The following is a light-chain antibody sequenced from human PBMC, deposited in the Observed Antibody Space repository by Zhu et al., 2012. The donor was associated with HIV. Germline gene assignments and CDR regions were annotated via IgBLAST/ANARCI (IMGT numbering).Light chain of an antibody. J-gene: IGKJ4*01. V-gene: IGKV1-9*01. CDR1: QGISSY. CDR2: AAS. Sequence: DIQLTQSPSFLSASVGDRVTITCRASQGISSYLAWYQQKPGKAPKLLIYAASTLQSGVPSRFSGSGSGTEFTLTISSLQPEDFATYYCQRYNSDPLIFGGGTKVEI. CDR3: QRYNSDPLI.